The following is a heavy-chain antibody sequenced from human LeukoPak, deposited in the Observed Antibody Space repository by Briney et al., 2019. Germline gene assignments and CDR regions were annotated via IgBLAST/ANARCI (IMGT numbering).Heavy chain of an antibody. CDR3: AAFAGFIPA. D-gene: IGHD3-10*01. CDR2: IHYTGST. Sequence: PSETLSLTCTVSGDSITSHYWGWIRRPPGKNPEWIASIHYTGSTYFNPSFESRVAISVDTSNNQFSLKLSSVIAADTAIYYCAAFAGFIPAWGQGALVTVSS. J-gene: IGHJ4*02. CDR1: GDSITSHY. V-gene: IGHV4-59*05.